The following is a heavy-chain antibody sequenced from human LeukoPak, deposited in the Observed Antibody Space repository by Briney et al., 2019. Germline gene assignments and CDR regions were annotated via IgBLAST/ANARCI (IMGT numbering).Heavy chain of an antibody. D-gene: IGHD5-12*01. Sequence: GGSLRLSCAASGFTFSSYAMSWVRQAPGKGLEWVAVISYDGSNKYYADSVKGRFTISRDNSKNTLCLQMNSLRAEDTAVYYCAKTPASGYDFFDYWGQGTLVTVSS. J-gene: IGHJ4*02. CDR1: GFTFSSYA. CDR3: AKTPASGYDFFDY. CDR2: ISYDGSNK. V-gene: IGHV3-30*18.